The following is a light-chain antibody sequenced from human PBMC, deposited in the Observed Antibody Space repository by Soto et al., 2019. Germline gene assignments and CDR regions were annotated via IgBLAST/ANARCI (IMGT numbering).Light chain of an antibody. CDR3: GSYSSSSTLYV. J-gene: IGLJ1*01. V-gene: IGLV2-14*03. Sequence: QSALTQPASVSGSPGQSITISCTGTSSDVGGSNYVSWYQQHPGKAPKLMIYDVSNRPSGVSNRFSGSKSGNTASLTISGIQAEDEAEYYCGSYSSSSTLYVFGTGTKGTVL. CDR2: DVS. CDR1: SSDVGGSNY.